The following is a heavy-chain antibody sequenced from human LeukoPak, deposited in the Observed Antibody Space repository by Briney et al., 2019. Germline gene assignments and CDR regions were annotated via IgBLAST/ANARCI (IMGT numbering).Heavy chain of an antibody. Sequence: PGRSLRLSCAASGFTFDDYAMHWVRQAPGKGLEWVSGISWNSGSIGYADSVKGRFTISRDNAKNSLYLQMNSLRAEDTAVYYCARDPVVVAAGYYYYYMDVWGKGTTVTVSS. CDR3: ARDPVVVAAGYYYYYMDV. CDR1: GFTFDDYA. V-gene: IGHV3-9*01. CDR2: ISWNSGSI. J-gene: IGHJ6*03. D-gene: IGHD2-15*01.